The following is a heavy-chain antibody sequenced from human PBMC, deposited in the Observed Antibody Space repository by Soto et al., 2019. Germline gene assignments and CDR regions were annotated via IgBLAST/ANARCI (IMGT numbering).Heavy chain of an antibody. Sequence: PWGSLRLSCVVSGFTFNNYGINVFRQSPWKGLEWVSTVSKSDYTYYSDSVKGRFTISGDNAKNTVSLQMNTLRAEDTAVYYCAREDSIIIPAVSDFWGQGTLVTVS. CDR1: GFTFNNYG. CDR2: VSKSDYT. V-gene: IGHV3-21*04. D-gene: IGHD2-2*01. CDR3: AREDSIIIPAVSDF. J-gene: IGHJ4*02.